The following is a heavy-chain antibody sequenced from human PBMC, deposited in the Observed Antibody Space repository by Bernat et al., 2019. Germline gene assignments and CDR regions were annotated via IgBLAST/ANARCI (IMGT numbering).Heavy chain of an antibody. Sequence: QVQLVESGGGVVQPGRSLRLSCAVSGFTFSSYGMHWVRQAPGKGLEWVAVISYDGSNKYYADSVKGRFTISRDNSKNTLYLQMNSLRAEDTAVYYCAKGPLVYYGDYAFDYWGQGTLVTVSS. CDR1: GFTFSSYG. CDR3: AKGPLVYYGDYAFDY. V-gene: IGHV3-30*18. D-gene: IGHD4-17*01. J-gene: IGHJ4*02. CDR2: ISYDGSNK.